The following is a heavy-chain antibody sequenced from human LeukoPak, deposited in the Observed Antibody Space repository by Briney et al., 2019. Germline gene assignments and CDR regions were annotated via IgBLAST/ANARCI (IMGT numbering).Heavy chain of an antibody. CDR3: ARHGSSWSFDY. CDR1: GAFISTYY. D-gene: IGHD6-13*01. V-gene: IGHV4-59*08. CDR2: IQNSGTT. J-gene: IGHJ4*02. Sequence: SETLSLTCTVSGAFISTYYWSWLRQPPGKGLEWIGYIQNSGTTNHNPSLQSRVTISVDMSKTQYALRLSSVTAADTAVYYCARHGSSWSFDYWGQGTLVTVS.